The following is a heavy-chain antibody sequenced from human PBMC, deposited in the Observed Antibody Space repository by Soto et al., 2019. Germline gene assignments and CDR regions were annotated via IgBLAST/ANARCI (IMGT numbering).Heavy chain of an antibody. V-gene: IGHV4-4*07. J-gene: IGHJ6*02. CDR2: IYTSGST. Sequence: PSETLSLTCTVSGGSISSYYWSWIRQPAGKGLEWIGRIYTSGSTNYNPSLKSRVTMSVDTSKNQFSLKPSSVTAADTAVYYCARDKPNDYGDYAVDRIHQPPYYYYGMDVWGQGTTVTVSS. CDR3: ARDKPNDYGDYAVDRIHQPPYYYYGMDV. D-gene: IGHD4-17*01. CDR1: GGSISSYY.